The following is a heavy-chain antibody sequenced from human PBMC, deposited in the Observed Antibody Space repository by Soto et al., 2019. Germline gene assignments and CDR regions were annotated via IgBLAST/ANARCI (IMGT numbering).Heavy chain of an antibody. V-gene: IGHV1-69*01. CDR1: GGTFSSYA. D-gene: IGHD2-15*01. CDR3: ARGPVVVVAATGRYWFDP. CDR2: IIHIFGTA. Sequence: QVQLVQSGAEVKKPGSSVKVSCKASGGTFSSYAISWVRQAPGQGLEWMGGIIHIFGTANYAQKFQGRVTITADESTSTAYMELSSLRSEDTAVYYCARGPVVVVAATGRYWFDPWGQGTLVTVSS. J-gene: IGHJ5*02.